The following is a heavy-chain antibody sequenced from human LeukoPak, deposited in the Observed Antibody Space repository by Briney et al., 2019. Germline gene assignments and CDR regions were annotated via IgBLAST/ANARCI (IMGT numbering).Heavy chain of an antibody. CDR2: IRPDGSET. Sequence: PGGSLRLSCAASGFTFSNDWMAWVRQAPGKGLEWVANIRPDGSETYYVASVDGRFTISRDNAEKSLFVQMNSLTVEDTAVYYCARGGGRQLASFDYWGRGTLVTVSS. CDR3: ARGGGRQLASFDY. V-gene: IGHV3-7*01. CDR1: GFTFSNDW. D-gene: IGHD6-6*01. J-gene: IGHJ4*02.